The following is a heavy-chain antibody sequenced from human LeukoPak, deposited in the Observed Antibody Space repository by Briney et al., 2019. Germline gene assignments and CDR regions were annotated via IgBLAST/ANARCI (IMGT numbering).Heavy chain of an antibody. D-gene: IGHD4-17*01. CDR2: IYYSGST. J-gene: IGHJ6*03. CDR1: GGSISRGGYY. CDR3: ARHYGDYGPAPHYYYYMDV. Sequence: SQTLSLTCTVSGGSISRGGYYWSWIRQHPGKGLEWIGYIYYSGSTYYNPSLKSRVTISVDTSKNQFSLKLSSVTAADTAVYYCARHYGDYGPAPHYYYYMDVWGKGTTVTVSS. V-gene: IGHV4-31*03.